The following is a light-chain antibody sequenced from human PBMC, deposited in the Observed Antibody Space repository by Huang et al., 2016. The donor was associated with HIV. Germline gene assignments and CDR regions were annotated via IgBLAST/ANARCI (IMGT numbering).Light chain of an antibody. CDR3: QQYNNWPGT. J-gene: IGKJ2*01. V-gene: IGKV3-15*01. CDR1: HAVSSS. Sequence: EVVMTQSPATLSVPPGDRVTLSCRARHAVSSSLAWYQQKPGQAPRLLIDAESTRATGIPARFSGSGSGTDFTLTISSLQSEDSAVYYCQQYNNWPGTFGQGTKLEIK. CDR2: AES.